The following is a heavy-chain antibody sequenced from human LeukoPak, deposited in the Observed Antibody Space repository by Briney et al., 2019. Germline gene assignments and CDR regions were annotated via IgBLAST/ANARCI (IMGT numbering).Heavy chain of an antibody. D-gene: IGHD2-15*01. V-gene: IGHV3-23*01. Sequence: PGGSLRLSCAASGFTFSSYAMSWVRQAPGKGLEWVSAISGSGGSTYYADSVKGRFTISRDNSKNTLYLQMNSLRAEDTAVYYCAKVMGGDIVVVVAAVYWFDPWGQGTLVTVSS. CDR1: GFTFSSYA. CDR3: AKVMGGDIVVVVAAVYWFDP. CDR2: ISGSGGST. J-gene: IGHJ5*02.